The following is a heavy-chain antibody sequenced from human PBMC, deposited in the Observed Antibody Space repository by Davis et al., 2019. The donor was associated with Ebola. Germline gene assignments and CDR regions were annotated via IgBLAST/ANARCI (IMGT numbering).Heavy chain of an antibody. V-gene: IGHV1-69*10. Sequence: SVKVSCKASGGTFSSYAISWVRQAPGQGLEWMGGIIPILGIANYAQKFQGRVTITADKSTSTAYMELSSLRSEDTAVYYCASPSPTGGCWSGYSWGFDYWGQGTLVTVSS. CDR1: GGTFSSYA. J-gene: IGHJ4*02. CDR2: IIPILGIA. CDR3: ASPSPTGGCWSGYSWGFDY. D-gene: IGHD3-3*01.